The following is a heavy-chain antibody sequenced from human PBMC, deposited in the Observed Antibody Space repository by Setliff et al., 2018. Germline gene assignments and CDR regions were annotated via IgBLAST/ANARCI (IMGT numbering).Heavy chain of an antibody. CDR2: IMPIFGTT. CDR3: ARDKGYDSSGYYFYYYYYMDV. CDR1: GGTFSSQG. D-gene: IGHD3-22*01. Sequence: ASVKVSCKASGGTFSSQGISWVRQAPGQGLEWMGGIMPIFGTTNYARKFQGRVTITRDTSASTAYMELSSLRSEDTAVYYCARDKGYDSSGYYFYYYYYMDVWGKGTTVTVSS. V-gene: IGHV1-69*05. J-gene: IGHJ6*03.